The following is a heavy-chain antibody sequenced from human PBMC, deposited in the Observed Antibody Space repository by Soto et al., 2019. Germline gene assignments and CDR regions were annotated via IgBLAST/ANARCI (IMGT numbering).Heavy chain of an antibody. CDR2: IYFSGST. D-gene: IGHD4-17*01. V-gene: IGHV4-31*03. CDR3: ARARLRAVYAFDI. Sequence: SETLSLTCTVSGGSIGSGAYSWSWIRQRPGKGLEWIGYIYFSGSTYYSPSLKSRLSISLDTSNNQFSLRLSSVTAADTAMYYCARARLRAVYAFDIWGQGTMVTVSS. J-gene: IGHJ3*02. CDR1: GGSIGSGAYS.